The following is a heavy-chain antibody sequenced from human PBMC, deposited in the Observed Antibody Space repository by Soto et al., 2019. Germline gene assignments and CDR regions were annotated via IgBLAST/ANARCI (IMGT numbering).Heavy chain of an antibody. CDR2: ISAGSSNI. Sequence: EVELVESGGGLVKPGGSLTLSCAASGFTFRTYYMIWVRQAPGKGLEWVSAISAGSSNIYYAPSVKGRFTISRDNAKNSLDLQINSRRAEDTAVYYCARQYPSSSRHFDHWGQGTLVTVSS. J-gene: IGHJ4*02. CDR1: GFTFRTYY. V-gene: IGHV3-21*01. D-gene: IGHD6-6*01. CDR3: ARQYPSSSRHFDH.